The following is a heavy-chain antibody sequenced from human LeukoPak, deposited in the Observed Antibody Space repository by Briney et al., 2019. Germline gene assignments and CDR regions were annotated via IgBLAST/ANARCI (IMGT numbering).Heavy chain of an antibody. V-gene: IGHV3-33*05. CDR1: GFTFSSYG. CDR3: ARIRFGESYAPKSYYYYYMDV. D-gene: IGHD3-10*01. CDR2: ISYDGSDT. Sequence: GGSLRLSCAASGFTFSSYGMHWVRQAPGKGLEWVAVISYDGSDTYYADSVRGRFTISRDNAKSSLYLQMNRLRVEDTAVYYCARIRFGESYAPKSYYYYYMDVWGIGTTVTISS. J-gene: IGHJ6*03.